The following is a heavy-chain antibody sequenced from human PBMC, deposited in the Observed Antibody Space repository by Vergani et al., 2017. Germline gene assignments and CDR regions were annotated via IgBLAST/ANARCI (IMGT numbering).Heavy chain of an antibody. CDR3: AKEGGGYCSSTSCYYFDY. V-gene: IGHV3-30*02. CDR1: GFTFSSYG. Sequence: QVQLVESGGGVVQPGGSLRLSCAASGFTFSSYGMHWVRQAPGKGLEWVAFIRYDGSNKYYADSVKGRFTISRDNSKNTLYLQMNSLRAEDRAVYYCAKEGGGYCSSTSCYYFDYWGQGTLVTVSS. D-gene: IGHD2-2*01. CDR2: IRYDGSNK. J-gene: IGHJ4*02.